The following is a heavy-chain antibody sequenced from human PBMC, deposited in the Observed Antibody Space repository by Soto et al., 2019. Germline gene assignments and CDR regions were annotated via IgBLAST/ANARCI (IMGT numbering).Heavy chain of an antibody. CDR3: ARDRGHYYYYGMDV. Sequence: EVQLVESGGGLVQPGGSLRLSCAASGFTFSSYWMGWVRQAPGKGLEWVANIKQDGSEKYYVDSVKGRFTISRDNAKNSLYLQMNSLRAEDTAVYYCARDRGHYYYYGMDVWGQGTTVTVSS. CDR1: GFTFSSYW. J-gene: IGHJ6*02. CDR2: IKQDGSEK. V-gene: IGHV3-7*03.